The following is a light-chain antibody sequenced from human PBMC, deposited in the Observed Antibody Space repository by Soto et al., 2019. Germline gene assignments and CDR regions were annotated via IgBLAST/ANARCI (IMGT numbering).Light chain of an antibody. CDR1: QSVSSSY. CDR2: GAS. V-gene: IGKV3-20*01. Sequence: EIVLTQSPGTLSLSPGERATLSCRASQSVSSSYLDWYQQKHGQAPRLLIYGASSRATGIPDRFSGSGSGTDFPLTISRLEPEDFAVYYCQQYGSSPYTFGQGTKLEIK. CDR3: QQYGSSPYT. J-gene: IGKJ2*01.